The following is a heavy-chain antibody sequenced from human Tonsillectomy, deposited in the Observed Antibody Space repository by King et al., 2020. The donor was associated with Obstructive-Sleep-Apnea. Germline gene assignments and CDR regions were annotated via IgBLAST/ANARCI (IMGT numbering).Heavy chain of an antibody. D-gene: IGHD2-15*01. CDR1: GGTFSGYA. Sequence: QLVQSGAEMKKPGSSVKVSCKASGGTFSGYAISWVLQAPGQGLEWMGGIIPILGLSNYAQKFQGRVTITADKSTSTAYMEMSSLRSEDTAVYYCARSDCSGGTCYFPSDYWGQGTLVTVSS. CDR3: ARSDCSGGTCYFPSDY. J-gene: IGHJ4*02. CDR2: IIPILGLS. V-gene: IGHV1-69*04.